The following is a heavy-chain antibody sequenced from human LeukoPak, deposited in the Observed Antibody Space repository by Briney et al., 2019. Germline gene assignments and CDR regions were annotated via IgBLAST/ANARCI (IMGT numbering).Heavy chain of an antibody. J-gene: IGHJ5*02. D-gene: IGHD2-2*01. CDR1: GYTFTSYG. V-gene: IGHV1-18*01. CDR2: ISAYNGNT. CDR3: ARDEGYCSSTSCYYWFDP. Sequence: ASVKVSCKASGYTFTSYGISWVRQAPGQGLEWMGWISAYNGNTNYAQKLQGRVTMTTDESTSTAYMELSSLRSEDTAVYYCARDEGYCSSTSCYYWFDPWGQGTLVTVSS.